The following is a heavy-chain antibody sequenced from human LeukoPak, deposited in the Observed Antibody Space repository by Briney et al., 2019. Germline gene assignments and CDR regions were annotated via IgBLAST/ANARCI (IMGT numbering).Heavy chain of an antibody. D-gene: IGHD3-22*01. CDR3: ARGNYYDSRTYYRAFDI. J-gene: IGHJ3*02. V-gene: IGHV3-30*04. CDR2: ISYDGSNK. Sequence: GGSLRLSCAASGFTFSSYAMHWVRQAPGKGLEWVAVISYDGSNKYYADSVKGRFTISRDNSKNTLYLQMNSLRAEDTAVYYCARGNYYDSRTYYRAFDIWGQGTMVTVSS. CDR1: GFTFSSYA.